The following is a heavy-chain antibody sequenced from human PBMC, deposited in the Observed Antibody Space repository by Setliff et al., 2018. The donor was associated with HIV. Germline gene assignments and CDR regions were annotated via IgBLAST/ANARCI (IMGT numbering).Heavy chain of an antibody. CDR3: ARPRGNDYAGSGFDN. Sequence: GESMKISCQGSGYNFVDYSIAWVRQVPGKGLEWMGIIYPVDSETRYSPSFQGQVTISADKSINTAYLQWTTLKASDSAMYYCARPRGNDYAGSGFDNWGQGTLVTVSS. J-gene: IGHJ4*02. CDR1: GYNFVDYS. D-gene: IGHD2-2*01. CDR2: IYPVDSET. V-gene: IGHV5-51*01.